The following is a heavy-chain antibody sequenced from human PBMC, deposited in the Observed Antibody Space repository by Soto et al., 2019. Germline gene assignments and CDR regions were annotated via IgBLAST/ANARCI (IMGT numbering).Heavy chain of an antibody. D-gene: IGHD3-3*01. CDR3: AKGEYDFWSGYPTWGRYGMDV. Sequence: HPGGSLRLSCAASGFTFSSYAMSWVRQAPGKGLEWVSAISGSGGSTYYADSVKGRFTISRDNSKNTLYLQMNSLRAEDTAVYYCAKGEYDFWSGYPTWGRYGMDVWGQGTTVTVSS. V-gene: IGHV3-23*01. CDR1: GFTFSSYA. CDR2: ISGSGGST. J-gene: IGHJ6*02.